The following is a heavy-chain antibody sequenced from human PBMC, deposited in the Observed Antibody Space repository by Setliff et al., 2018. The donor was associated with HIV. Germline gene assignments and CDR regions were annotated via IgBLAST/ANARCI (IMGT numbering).Heavy chain of an antibody. D-gene: IGHD5-12*01. CDR3: ARISVASRYNSDMDV. CDR1: GFTFSSHG. CDR2: IWYDGSKK. J-gene: IGHJ6*03. Sequence: GGSLRLSCAASGFTFSSHGMHWVRRAPGKGLECVANIWYDGSKKYYSDSVKGRFTISRDTSKNTLFLQINSLRPEDTAVYYCARISVASRYNSDMDVWGKGTTVTVSS. V-gene: IGHV3-30*19.